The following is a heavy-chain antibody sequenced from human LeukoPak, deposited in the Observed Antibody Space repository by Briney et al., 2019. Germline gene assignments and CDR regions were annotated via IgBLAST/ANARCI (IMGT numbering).Heavy chain of an antibody. D-gene: IGHD3-9*01. CDR3: AKGPRRTAVLRYFDWLFGY. CDR2: ISYDGSNK. V-gene: IGHV3-30*18. CDR1: GFTFSSYG. J-gene: IGHJ4*02. Sequence: GGSLRLSCAASGFTFSSYGMHWVRQAPGKGLERVAVISYDGSNKYYADSVKGRFTISRDNSKNTLYLQMNSLRAEDTAVYYYAKGPRRTAVLRYFDWLFGYWGQGTLVTVSS.